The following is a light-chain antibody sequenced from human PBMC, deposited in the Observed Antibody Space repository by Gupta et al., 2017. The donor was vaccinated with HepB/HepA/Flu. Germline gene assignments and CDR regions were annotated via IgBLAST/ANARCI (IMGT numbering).Light chain of an antibody. Sequence: QSALTQPRSVSGSPGQSVTISCTGSSSDVGGYNYVSWYQQHQGKAPKLMIYDVSKRPSGVPDHFSGSKSGNTASLTISGLQAEDEADYYCCSYAGSYTWVFGGGTKLTVL. CDR3: CSYAGSYTWV. J-gene: IGLJ3*02. V-gene: IGLV2-11*01. CDR2: DVS. CDR1: SSDVGGYNY.